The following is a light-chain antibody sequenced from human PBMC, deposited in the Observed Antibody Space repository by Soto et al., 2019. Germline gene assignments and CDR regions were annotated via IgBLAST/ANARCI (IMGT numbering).Light chain of an antibody. J-gene: IGLJ1*01. V-gene: IGLV2-11*01. CDR2: DVT. CDR3: CSYAGSYTYV. CDR1: SSDVGDYNF. Sequence: QSVLTQPRSVSASPGQSVTIPCTGTSSDVGDYNFVSWYQQHPGKAPKLMIYDVTERPSGVPDRFSGSKSGDTASLTISGLQAEDEADYYCCSYAGSYTYVFGTGTKVTVL.